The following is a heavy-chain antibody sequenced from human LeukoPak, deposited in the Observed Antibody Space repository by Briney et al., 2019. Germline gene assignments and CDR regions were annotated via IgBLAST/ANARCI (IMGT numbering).Heavy chain of an antibody. CDR3: ARDGDASTGMAFDY. J-gene: IGHJ4*02. D-gene: IGHD5-24*01. CDR2: ISPYNDNT. Sequence: ASVKVSCKASGYTFTGYYMHWVRQAPGQGLEWMGWISPYNDNTNYAQKFLGRVTMTTDTSTSTAYMELRSLRSDDTAVYYCARDGDASTGMAFDYWGQGSLVTVSS. CDR1: GYTFTGYY. V-gene: IGHV1-18*04.